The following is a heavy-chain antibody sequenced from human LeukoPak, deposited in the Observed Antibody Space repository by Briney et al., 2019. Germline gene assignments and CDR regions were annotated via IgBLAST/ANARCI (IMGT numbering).Heavy chain of an antibody. CDR1: GFTFSPYS. CDR3: ARDGRGSYYDCSGYLDC. J-gene: IGHJ4*02. D-gene: IGHD3-22*01. V-gene: IGHV3-21*01. Sequence: GGSLRLSCAASGFTFSPYSMNWVRQAPGKGLEWVSSISSSSSYIYYADSVKGRFTISRDNAKNSLYLQMNSLRAEDTAVYYCARDGRGSYYDCSGYLDCRGQGTLVTVSS. CDR2: ISSSSSYI.